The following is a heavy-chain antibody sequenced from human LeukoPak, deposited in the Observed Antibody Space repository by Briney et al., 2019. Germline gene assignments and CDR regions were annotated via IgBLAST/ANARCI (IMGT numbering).Heavy chain of an antibody. CDR1: GGSISSYY. CDR3: ARGLFVVVPAAIRGSWFDP. D-gene: IGHD2-2*01. CDR2: IYYSGST. J-gene: IGHJ5*02. Sequence: SETLSLTCTVSGGSISSYYWSWLRQPPGKGLEWIGYIYYSGSTNYNPSPKSRVTISVDTSKNQFSLKLSSVTAADTAVYYCARGLFVVVPAAIRGSWFDPWGQGTLVTVSS. V-gene: IGHV4-59*01.